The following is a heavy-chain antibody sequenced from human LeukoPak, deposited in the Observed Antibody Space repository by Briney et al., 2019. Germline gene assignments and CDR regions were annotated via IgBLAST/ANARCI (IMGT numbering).Heavy chain of an antibody. J-gene: IGHJ4*02. CDR2: VYSGDSDT. V-gene: IGHV5-51*01. Sequence: GESLKISCKGSGYSFTSYWIGWVRQMPGKGLGWMGIVYSGDSDTKYSPSFQGQVTISADKSISTAYLQWSSLKASDTAMYYCASLSYYDSSGAFDYWGQGTLVTVSS. CDR1: GYSFTSYW. CDR3: ASLSYYDSSGAFDY. D-gene: IGHD3-22*01.